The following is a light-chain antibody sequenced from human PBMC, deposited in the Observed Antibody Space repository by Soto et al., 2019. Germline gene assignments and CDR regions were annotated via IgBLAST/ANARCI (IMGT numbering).Light chain of an antibody. CDR2: EVS. CDR1: SSDVGDNNY. CDR3: SSYAGSNNLV. J-gene: IGLJ2*01. Sequence: QSALTQPPSASGSPGQSVTISCTGTSSDVGDNNYVSWYQQHPGKAPKLMIYEVSKRPSGVPDRFSGSKSGNTASLTVSGLQAEDEADYYCSSYAGSNNLVFGGGTKFTVL. V-gene: IGLV2-8*01.